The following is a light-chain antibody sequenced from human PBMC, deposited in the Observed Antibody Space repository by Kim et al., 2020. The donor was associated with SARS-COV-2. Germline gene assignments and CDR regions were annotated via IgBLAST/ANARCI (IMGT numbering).Light chain of an antibody. CDR3: GSYAGTNKWV. J-gene: IGLJ3*02. CDR2: EVD. V-gene: IGLV2-8*01. CDR1: SSYVGLYKY. Sequence: QSVTISCPGTSSYVGLYKYVSWYQQYPGKAPKRLLFEVDQRPSGVPARFSGSKTGNTASLTVSGLQADDEADYYCGSYAGTNKWVFGGGTQLTVL.